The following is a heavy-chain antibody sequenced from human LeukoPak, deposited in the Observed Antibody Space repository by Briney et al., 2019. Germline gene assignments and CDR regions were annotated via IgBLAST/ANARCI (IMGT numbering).Heavy chain of an antibody. CDR1: GGSISSYY. V-gene: IGHV4-59*08. J-gene: IGHJ5*02. Sequence: SETLSLTCTVSGGSISSYYWSWIRQPPGKGLEWIGYIYYSGSTNCNPSLKSRVTISVDTSKNQFSLKLSSVTAADTAVYYCARLYCDSSRYPNWFDPWGQGTLVTVSS. CDR2: IYYSGST. CDR3: ARLYCDSSRYPNWFDP. D-gene: IGHD3-22*01.